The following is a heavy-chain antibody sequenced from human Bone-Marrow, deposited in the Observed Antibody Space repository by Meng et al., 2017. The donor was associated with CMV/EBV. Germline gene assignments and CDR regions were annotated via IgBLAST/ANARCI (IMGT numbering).Heavy chain of an antibody. J-gene: IGHJ6*02. CDR1: GFTFSSYS. D-gene: IGHD1-26*01. V-gene: IGHV3-20*04. Sequence: GGSLRLSCAASGFTFSSYSMNWVRQAPGKGLEWVSGINWNGGSTGYADSVKGRFTISRDNAKNSLYLQMNSLRAEDTALYYCASGIVGATKYYYGMDVWGQGPTVTVYS. CDR3: ASGIVGATKYYYGMDV. CDR2: INWNGGST.